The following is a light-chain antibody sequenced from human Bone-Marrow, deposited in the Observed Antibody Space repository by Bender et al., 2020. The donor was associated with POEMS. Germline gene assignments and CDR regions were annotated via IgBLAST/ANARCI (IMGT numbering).Light chain of an antibody. Sequence: QSALTQPASVSGSPGQSITISCSGTSDDIAIYNYVSWYQHHPDKGPKLMIYEVTKRPSGVPDRFSGSKSGNTASLTVSGLQAEDEADYYCNSYAGSNNWVFGGGTKLTVL. V-gene: IGLV2-8*01. CDR1: SDDIAIYNY. CDR2: EVT. J-gene: IGLJ3*02. CDR3: NSYAGSNNWV.